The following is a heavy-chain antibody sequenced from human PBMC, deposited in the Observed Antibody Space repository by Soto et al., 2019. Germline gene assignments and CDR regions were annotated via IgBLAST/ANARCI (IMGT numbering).Heavy chain of an antibody. CDR2: INPNSGGT. CDR3: ATTRKYYYDSSGYDVFDI. CDR1: GYTFTGYY. Sequence: GVSVKVSCKASGYTFTGYYMHWVRQAPGKGLEWMGWINPNSGGTNYAQKFQGWVTMTRDTSISTAYMELSRLRSDDTAVYYCATTRKYYYDSSGYDVFDIWGQGTMVTV. J-gene: IGHJ3*02. D-gene: IGHD3-22*01. V-gene: IGHV1-2*04.